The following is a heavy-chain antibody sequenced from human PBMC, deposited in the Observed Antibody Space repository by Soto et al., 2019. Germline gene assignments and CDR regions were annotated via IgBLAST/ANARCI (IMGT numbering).Heavy chain of an antibody. CDR2: ISYDGSNK. V-gene: IGHV3-30-3*01. Sequence: QVQLVESGGGVVQPGRSLRLSCAASGFTFSSYAMHWVHQAPGKGLEWVAVISYDGSNKYYADSVKGRFTISRDNSKNTLYLQMNSLRAEDTAVYYCARDGVVVAATQSYGMDVWGQGTTVTVSS. CDR3: ARDGVVVAATQSYGMDV. J-gene: IGHJ6*02. CDR1: GFTFSSYA. D-gene: IGHD2-15*01.